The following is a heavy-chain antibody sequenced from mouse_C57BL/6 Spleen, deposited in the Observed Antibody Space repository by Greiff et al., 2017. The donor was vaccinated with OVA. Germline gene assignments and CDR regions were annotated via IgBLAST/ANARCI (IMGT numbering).Heavy chain of an antibody. CDR3: ASHYDGYYEGFAY. D-gene: IGHD2-3*01. CDR1: GYTFTSYW. CDR2: IHPNSGST. J-gene: IGHJ3*01. Sequence: VQLQQPGAELVKPGASVKLSCKASGYTFTSYWMHWVKQRPGQGLEWIGMIHPNSGSTNYNEKFKSKATLTVDKSSSTAYMQLSSLTSEDSAVYYSASHYDGYYEGFAYWGQGTLVTVSA. V-gene: IGHV1-64*01.